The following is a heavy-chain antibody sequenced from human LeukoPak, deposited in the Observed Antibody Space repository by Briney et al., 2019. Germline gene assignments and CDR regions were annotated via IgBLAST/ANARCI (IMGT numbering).Heavy chain of an antibody. V-gene: IGHV4-30-2*01. J-gene: IGHJ5*02. Sequence: SETLSLTCAVSGGSISSGGYSWSWIRQPPGKGLEWIGYIYHSGSTYYNPSLKSRVTISVDRSKNQFSLKLSSVTAADTAVYYCARVIAAAGTVVDPWGQGTLVTVSS. CDR1: GGSISSGGYS. CDR2: IYHSGST. CDR3: ARVIAAAGTVVDP. D-gene: IGHD6-13*01.